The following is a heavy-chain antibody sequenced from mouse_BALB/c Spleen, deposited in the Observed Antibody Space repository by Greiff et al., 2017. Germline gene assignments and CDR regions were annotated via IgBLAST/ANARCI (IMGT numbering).Heavy chain of an antibody. CDR1: GYAFTNYL. Sequence: VQRVESGAELVRPGTSVKVSCKASGYAFTNYLIEWVKQRPGQGLEWIGVINPGSGGTNYNEKFKGKATLTADKSSSTAYMQLSSLTSDDSAVYFCAKIYDGYAMDYWGQGTSVTVSS. CDR2: INPGSGGT. D-gene: IGHD2-3*01. CDR3: AKIYDGYAMDY. V-gene: IGHV1-54*01. J-gene: IGHJ4*01.